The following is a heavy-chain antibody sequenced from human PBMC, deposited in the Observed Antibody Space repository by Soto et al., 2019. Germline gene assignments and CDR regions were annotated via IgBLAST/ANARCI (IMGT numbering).Heavy chain of an antibody. D-gene: IGHD6-13*01. V-gene: IGHV4-34*01. CDR2: INQSGGT. CDR3: ARTYRSSWSPFDY. CDR1: GGSFSGYY. Sequence: QVQLQQWGAGLLKPSETLSLTCAVYGGSFSGYYWSWIRQPPGKGLEWIGEINQSGGTNYNPSLKSRVTISVDTSKNQFSLKLSSVTAADTAVYYCARTYRSSWSPFDYWGQGTLVTVSS. J-gene: IGHJ4*02.